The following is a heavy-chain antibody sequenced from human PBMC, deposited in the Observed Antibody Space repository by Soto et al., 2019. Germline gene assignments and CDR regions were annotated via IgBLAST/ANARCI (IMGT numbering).Heavy chain of an antibody. V-gene: IGHV1-69*04. CDR3: ATHKYYYDSSGYYYSY. J-gene: IGHJ4*02. CDR1: GGTFSSYA. D-gene: IGHD3-22*01. Sequence: ASVKVSCKASGGTFSSYAISWVRQAPGQGLEWMGRIIPILGIANYAQKFQGRVTITADKSTSTAYMELSSLRSEDTAVYYCATHKYYYDSSGYYYSYWGQGTLVTVSS. CDR2: IIPILGIA.